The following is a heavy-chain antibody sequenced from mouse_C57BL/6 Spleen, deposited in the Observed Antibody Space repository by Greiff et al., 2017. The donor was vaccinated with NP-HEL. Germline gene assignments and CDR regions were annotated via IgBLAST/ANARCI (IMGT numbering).Heavy chain of an antibody. V-gene: IGHV1-52*01. CDR3: AREGITTAVY. CDR1: GYTFTSYW. D-gene: IGHD1-1*01. CDR2: IDPSDSET. Sequence: VQLQQPGAELVRPGSSVKLSCKASGYTFTSYWMHWVKQRPIQGLEWIGNIDPSDSETHYNQKFKDKATLTVDKSSSTAHMQLSSLTSEDSAVYYCAREGITTAVYWGQGTTLTVSS. J-gene: IGHJ2*01.